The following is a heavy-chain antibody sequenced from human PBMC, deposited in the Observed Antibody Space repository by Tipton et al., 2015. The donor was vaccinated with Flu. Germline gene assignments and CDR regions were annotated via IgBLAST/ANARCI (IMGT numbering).Heavy chain of an antibody. J-gene: IGHJ4*02. Sequence: VQLVQSGAEVKKPGASVKISCKSAGYTFTTYHMHWVRQAPGQGLEWMGIITPSGGSTFYSQKFQGRVTMTRDTSTSTDYMELSSLRSEDTAVYYCARGSYGDLIDSWGQGTLVTVSS. V-gene: IGHV1-46*01. CDR2: ITPSGGST. CDR3: ARGSYGDLIDS. CDR1: GYTFTTYH. D-gene: IGHD5-18*01.